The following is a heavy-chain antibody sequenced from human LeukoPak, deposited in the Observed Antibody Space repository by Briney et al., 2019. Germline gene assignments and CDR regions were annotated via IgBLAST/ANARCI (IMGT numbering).Heavy chain of an antibody. CDR2: IIPIFGTA. J-gene: IGHJ4*02. CDR3: ARKGRGEYGSGFDY. D-gene: IGHD3-10*01. V-gene: IGHV1-69*13. CDR1: GGTFSSYA. Sequence: GASVKVSCKASGGTFSSYAISWVRQAPGQGLEWMGGIIPIFGTANYAQKFQGRVTITADESTSTAYMELSSLRSEDTAVYYCARKGRGEYGSGFDYWGQGTLVTVSS.